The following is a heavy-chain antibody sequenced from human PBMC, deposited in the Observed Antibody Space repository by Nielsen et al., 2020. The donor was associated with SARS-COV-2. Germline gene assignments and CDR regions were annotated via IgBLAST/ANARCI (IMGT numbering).Heavy chain of an antibody. CDR2: IYYTGST. CDR3: ARTSGSYYYYYGMDV. D-gene: IGHD1-26*01. CDR1: DGSISNYY. Sequence: SETLSLTCTISDGSISNYYWNWIRQAPGKALEWIGYIYYTGSTYYNPSLQSRLTISLDTSKNQFSLKLTSVTAADTAVYYCARTSGSYYYYYGMDVWGQGTTVTVSS. V-gene: IGHV4-59*08. J-gene: IGHJ6*02.